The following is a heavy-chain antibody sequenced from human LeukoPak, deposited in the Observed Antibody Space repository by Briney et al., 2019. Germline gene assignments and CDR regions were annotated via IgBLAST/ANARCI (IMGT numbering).Heavy chain of an antibody. V-gene: IGHV4-59*08. CDR3: AAGTPALEF. CDR2: IYYSGST. Sequence: SETLSLTCTASGGSISGYYWSWIRQPPGKGLEWIWYIYYSGSTNYNPSLKSRVTISIDTSKNQFSLKLTSVTAADTAVYYCAAGTPALEFWGQGTLVTVSS. J-gene: IGHJ4*02. D-gene: IGHD2-15*01. CDR1: GGSISGYY.